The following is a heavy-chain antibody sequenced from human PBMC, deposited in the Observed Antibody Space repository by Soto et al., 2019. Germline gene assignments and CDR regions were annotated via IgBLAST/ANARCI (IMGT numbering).Heavy chain of an antibody. CDR2: IYYSGST. Sequence: QVQLQESGPGLVKPSQTLSLTCTVSGGSISSGGYYWSWIRQHPGKGLEWIGYIYYSGSTYYNPSLKSRVTISVDTSKNQFSLKLSSVTAADTAVYYCARESGQSGVGDFWSGYYKYGMDVWGQGTTVTVSS. CDR3: ARESGQSGVGDFWSGYYKYGMDV. J-gene: IGHJ6*02. D-gene: IGHD3-3*01. V-gene: IGHV4-31*03. CDR1: GGSISSGGYY.